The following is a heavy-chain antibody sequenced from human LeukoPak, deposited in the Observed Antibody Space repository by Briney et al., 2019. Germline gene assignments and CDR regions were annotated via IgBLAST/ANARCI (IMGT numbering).Heavy chain of an antibody. CDR2: INPSGGST. J-gene: IGHJ4*02. CDR3: HRPPVGESPFDY. CDR1: GYTFTNYY. V-gene: IGHV1-46*01. Sequence: GASVKVSCKASGYTFTNYYMHWVRQAPGQGLEWMGIINPSGGSTSYAQKFQGRVTMTRDTSTSTVYMELSSLRSEDTAVYYCHRPPVGESPFDYWGQGTLVTVSS. D-gene: IGHD3-10*01.